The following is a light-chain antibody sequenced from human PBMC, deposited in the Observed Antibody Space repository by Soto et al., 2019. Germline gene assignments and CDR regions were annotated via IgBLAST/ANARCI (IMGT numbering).Light chain of an antibody. CDR2: DAS. Sequence: DIQMTQSPSSLSASVGDRVTITCQASQDIMKSLNWFQQKPGKAPKVLIYDASNLEPGVPSRFSGSGSGTHFTFTISSLRSEDIATYYCHQFENLPYTFGQGTKLEIK. J-gene: IGKJ2*01. CDR3: HQFENLPYT. CDR1: QDIMKS. V-gene: IGKV1-33*01.